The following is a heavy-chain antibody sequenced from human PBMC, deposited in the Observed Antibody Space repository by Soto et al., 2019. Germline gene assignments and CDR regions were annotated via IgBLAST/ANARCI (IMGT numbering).Heavy chain of an antibody. V-gene: IGHV1-2*06. Sequence: ASVKVSCKAFGYRFTNYYIHWVRQAPGQGLEWMGRMNIDTGGTTFAQNFQGRVTMTRDTSISTAYMELSSVKSDDTAIYYCARDGNFAFRGYSFAFDLWGQGTLVTV. D-gene: IGHD5-18*01. J-gene: IGHJ4*02. CDR3: ARDGNFAFRGYSFAFDL. CDR2: MNIDTGGT. CDR1: GYRFTNYY.